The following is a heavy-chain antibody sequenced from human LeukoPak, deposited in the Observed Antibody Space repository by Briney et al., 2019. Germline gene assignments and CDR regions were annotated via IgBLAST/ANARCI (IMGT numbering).Heavy chain of an antibody. J-gene: IGHJ4*02. CDR3: AREDFGHDY. CDR1: GFALSGYS. V-gene: IGHV3-21*01. D-gene: IGHD3-3*01. CDR2: ITGGSNYI. Sequence: GGSLRLSCAASGFALSGYSMNWVRQAPGKGLEWVSSITGGSNYINYADSVKGRFTISRDNAKNSLSLQMNSLRAEDTAVYYCAREDFGHDYWGQGTLVTVSS.